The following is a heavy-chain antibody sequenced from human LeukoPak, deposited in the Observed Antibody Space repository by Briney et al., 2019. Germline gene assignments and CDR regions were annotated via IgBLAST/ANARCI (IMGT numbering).Heavy chain of an antibody. J-gene: IGHJ5*02. V-gene: IGHV1-8*01. Sequence: GASVKVSCKASGYTFTSYDINWVRQATGQGLEWMGWMNPNSGNTGYAQKFQGRVTMTRNTSISTAYMELSSLRSEDTAVYYCAREPPRYSSGWYVDLGNWFDPWGQGTLVTVSS. D-gene: IGHD6-19*01. CDR2: MNPNSGNT. CDR1: GYTFTSYD. CDR3: AREPPRYSSGWYVDLGNWFDP.